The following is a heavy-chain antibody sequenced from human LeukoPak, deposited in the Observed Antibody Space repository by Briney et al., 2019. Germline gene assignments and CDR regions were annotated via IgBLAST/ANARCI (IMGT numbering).Heavy chain of an antibody. CDR2: ISGSGSST. CDR1: GFTFSSYA. CDR3: AKDSANWGRHYDY. D-gene: IGHD7-27*01. V-gene: IGHV3-23*01. Sequence: GGSLRLSCAASGFTFSSYAMSWVRQAPGKGLEWVSAISGSGSSTYYADSVKGRFTISRDNSKSTVYLQMDTLRAEDTAIYYCAKDSANWGRHYDYWGQGTLVTVSS. J-gene: IGHJ4*02.